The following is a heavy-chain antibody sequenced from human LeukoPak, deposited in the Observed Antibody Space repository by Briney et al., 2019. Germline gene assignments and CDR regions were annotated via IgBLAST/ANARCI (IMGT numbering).Heavy chain of an antibody. CDR2: IYYSGST. Sequence: SETLSLTCAVYGGSFSGYYWSWIRQPPGKGLEWIGYIYYSGSTNYNPSLKSRVTISVDTSKNQFSLKLSSVTVADTAVYYCARQIANCSGGSCYVEWFDPWGQGTLVTVSS. CDR1: GGSFSGYY. D-gene: IGHD2-15*01. CDR3: ARQIANCSGGSCYVEWFDP. V-gene: IGHV4-59*01. J-gene: IGHJ5*02.